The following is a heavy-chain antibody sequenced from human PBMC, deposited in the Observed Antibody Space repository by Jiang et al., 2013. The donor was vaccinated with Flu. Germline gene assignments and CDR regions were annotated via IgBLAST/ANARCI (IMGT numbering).Heavy chain of an antibody. J-gene: IGHJ6*02. V-gene: IGHV4-59*01. CDR3: ARVDYYGFGEITGKGMDV. CDR2: ST. Sequence: STNYNPSLKSRVTISLDTPKNQFSLKLNSVTAADTAVYYCARVDYYGFGEITGKGMDVWGQGTTVTVSS. D-gene: IGHD3-10*01.